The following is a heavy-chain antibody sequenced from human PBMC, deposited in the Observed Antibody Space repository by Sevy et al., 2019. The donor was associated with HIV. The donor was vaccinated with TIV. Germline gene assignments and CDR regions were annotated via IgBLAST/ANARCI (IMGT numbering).Heavy chain of an antibody. J-gene: IGHJ4*02. CDR1: GFTFSSYA. CDR3: ARDKHTELGYYDSSGYYPPFDY. Sequence: GGSLRLSCAASGFTFSSYAMHWVRQAPGKGLEWVAVISYDGSNKYYADSVKSRFTISRDNCKNTLYLQMNSLRAEDTAVYYCARDKHTELGYYDSSGYYPPFDYWGQGTLVTVSS. D-gene: IGHD3-22*01. CDR2: ISYDGSNK. V-gene: IGHV3-30*04.